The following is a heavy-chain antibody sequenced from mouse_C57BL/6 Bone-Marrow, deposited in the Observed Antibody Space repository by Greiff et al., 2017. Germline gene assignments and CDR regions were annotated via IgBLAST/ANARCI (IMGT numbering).Heavy chain of an antibody. CDR3: ARESGDGLAY. CDR2: ISYSGST. D-gene: IGHD1-3*01. Sequence: EVQLQQSGPGMVKPSQSLSLTCTVTGYSITSGYDWHWIRHFPGNKLEWMGYISYSGSTNYNPSLKSRISITHDTSKNHFFLKLNSVTTEDTATYYCARESGDGLAYWGQGTLVTVSA. J-gene: IGHJ3*01. CDR1: GYSITSGYD. V-gene: IGHV3-1*01.